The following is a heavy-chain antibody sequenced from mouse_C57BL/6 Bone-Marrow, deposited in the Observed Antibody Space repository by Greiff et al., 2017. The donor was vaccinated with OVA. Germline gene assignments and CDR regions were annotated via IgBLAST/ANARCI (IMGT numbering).Heavy chain of an antibody. CDR2: IYPGSGST. CDR1: GYTFTSYW. D-gene: IGHD1-1*01. Sequence: VKLMESGAELVKPGASVKMSCKASGYTFTSYWITWVKQRPGQGLEWIGDIYPGSGSTNYNEKFKSKATLTVDTSSSTAYMQLSSLTSEDSAVYYCAREVPYGSSVYWYFDVWGTGTTVTVSS. J-gene: IGHJ1*03. V-gene: IGHV1-55*01. CDR3: AREVPYGSSVYWYFDV.